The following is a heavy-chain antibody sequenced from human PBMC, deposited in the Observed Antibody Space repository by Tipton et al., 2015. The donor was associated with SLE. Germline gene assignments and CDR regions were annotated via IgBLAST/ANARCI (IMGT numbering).Heavy chain of an antibody. CDR1: GFTFSSYE. V-gene: IGHV3-48*03. CDR2: SSSSGSII. Sequence: GSLRLSCAASGFTFSSYEMNWVRQAPGKGLEWVSYSSSSGSIIYYAGSVKGRFTISRDNAKNSLYLQMNSLRAEDTALYYCVKAFLWVGGSDSFDIWGQGTMVTVSS. CDR3: VKAFLWVGGSDSFDI. J-gene: IGHJ3*02. D-gene: IGHD3-10*01.